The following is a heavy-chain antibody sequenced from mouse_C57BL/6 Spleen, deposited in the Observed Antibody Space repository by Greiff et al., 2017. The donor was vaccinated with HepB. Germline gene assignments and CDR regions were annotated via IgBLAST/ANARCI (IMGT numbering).Heavy chain of an antibody. V-gene: IGHV5-17*01. CDR3: ARTGLVYYAMDY. CDR1: GFTFSDYG. D-gene: IGHD1-1*02. J-gene: IGHJ4*01. CDR2: ISSGSSTI. Sequence: EVKVEESGGGLVKPGGSLKLSCAASGFTFSDYGMHWVRQAPEKGLEWVAYISSGSSTIYYADTVKGRFTISRDNAKNTLFLQMTSLRSEDTAMYYCARTGLVYYAMDYWGQGTSVTVSS.